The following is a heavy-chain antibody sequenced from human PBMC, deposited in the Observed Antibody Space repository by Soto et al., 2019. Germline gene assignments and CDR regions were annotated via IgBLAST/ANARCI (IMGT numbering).Heavy chain of an antibody. J-gene: IGHJ6*02. CDR2: ISAYNGNT. CDR1: GYTFTSYG. D-gene: IGHD1-26*01. Sequence: ASVKVSCKASGYTFTSYGISWVRQAPGQGLEWMGWISAYNGNTNYAQKLQGRVTMTTDTSTSTAYMELRSLRSDDTAVYYCAREGNRGSYPYYYYYYGMDVWGQGTTVTVS. CDR3: AREGNRGSYPYYYYYYGMDV. V-gene: IGHV1-18*01.